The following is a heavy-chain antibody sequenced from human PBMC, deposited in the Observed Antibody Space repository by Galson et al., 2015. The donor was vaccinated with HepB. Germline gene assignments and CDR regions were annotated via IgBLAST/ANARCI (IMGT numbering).Heavy chain of an antibody. Sequence: SLRLSCAASGFTFRDAWMTWVRQAPGKGLEWVGRIKRNTDGATAEYAASVTGRFTISRDDSRNTLYLQLSSLKTEDTAVYYCATDHDGSGRYYIWGFVSWGQGALVTVSS. D-gene: IGHD3-10*01. CDR1: GFTFRDAW. V-gene: IGHV3-15*01. CDR3: ATDHDGSGRYYIWGFVS. CDR2: IKRNTDGATA. J-gene: IGHJ4*02.